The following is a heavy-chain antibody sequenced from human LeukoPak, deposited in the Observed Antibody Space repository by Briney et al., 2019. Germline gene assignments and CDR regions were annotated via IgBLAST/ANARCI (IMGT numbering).Heavy chain of an antibody. V-gene: IGHV3-66*01. CDR3: AHYDFWSGHALDI. CDR2: IYTGGGT. D-gene: IGHD3-3*01. Sequence: RSGGSLRLSCAASESIVSGNYMTWVRQAQGKGLEWLSVIYTGGGTYYADSVKGRFTISRDTSKTTVYLQMNSLRGDDTAIYYCAHYDFWSGHALDIWGQGTMVTVSS. J-gene: IGHJ3*02. CDR1: ESIVSGNY.